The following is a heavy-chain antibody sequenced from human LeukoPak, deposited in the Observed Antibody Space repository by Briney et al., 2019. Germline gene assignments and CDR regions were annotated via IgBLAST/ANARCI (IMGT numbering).Heavy chain of an antibody. CDR1: GYTFIDDY. CDR3: ARDRDGYPYYFDY. V-gene: IGHV1-2*02. Sequence: ASVKVSCKASGYTFIDDYIYWVRQAPGQGLEWMGWINPNSGGTNYAQKFQGRVTMTRDTSISTAYMELSRLRSDDTAVYYCARDRDGYPYYFDYWGQGTLVTVSS. CDR2: INPNSGGT. J-gene: IGHJ4*02. D-gene: IGHD5-24*01.